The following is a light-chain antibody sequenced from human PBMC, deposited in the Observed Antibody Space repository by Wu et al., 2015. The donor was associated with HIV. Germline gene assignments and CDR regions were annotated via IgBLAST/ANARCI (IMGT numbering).Light chain of an antibody. CDR2: GAS. CDR1: QRIGNRY. V-gene: IGKV3-20*01. J-gene: IGKJ1*01. CDR3: HQYNIPWT. Sequence: EIVLTQSPGTLSLSPGERATLSCRASQRIGNRYIAWYQERPGQAPRLLIHGASFRATGTPDRFSGSGSETDFTLTISRLEPEDFAVYYCHQYNIPWTFGQGTRVDIK.